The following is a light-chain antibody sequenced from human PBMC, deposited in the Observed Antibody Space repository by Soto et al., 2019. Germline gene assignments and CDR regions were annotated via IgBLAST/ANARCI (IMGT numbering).Light chain of an antibody. CDR3: SSYRSSSTGV. J-gene: IGLJ1*01. CDR1: RSDVGGYNF. Sequence: QSALTQPASVSGSPGQSITISCTGTRSDVGGYNFVSWYQQHPGKAPKLMIYDVSNRPSGVSNRFSASKSGNTASLTISGLQAEDEADYYCSSYRSSSTGVFGTGTKVTVL. V-gene: IGLV2-14*01. CDR2: DVS.